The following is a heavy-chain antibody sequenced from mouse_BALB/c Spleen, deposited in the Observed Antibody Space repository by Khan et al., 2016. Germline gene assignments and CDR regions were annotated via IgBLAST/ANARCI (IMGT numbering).Heavy chain of an antibody. Sequence: QVQLKESGPGLVAPSQSLSITCTVSGFSLTNSGVHWIRQPPGKGLEWLGVIWTGGSTDYNSALMSRLFIITDNSQSQLVLKMIILQTEDTDRDFCARPGQDDDDGFASWGQGTLVIVSA. D-gene: IGHD2-4*01. J-gene: IGHJ3*01. CDR2: IWTGGST. V-gene: IGHV2-9*02. CDR1: GFSLTNSG. CDR3: ARPGQDDDDGFAS.